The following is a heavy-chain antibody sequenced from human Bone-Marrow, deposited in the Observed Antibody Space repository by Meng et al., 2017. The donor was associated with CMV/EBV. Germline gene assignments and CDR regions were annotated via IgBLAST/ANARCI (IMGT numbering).Heavy chain of an antibody. CDR3: TTGLMLRGENSYYWRGFDS. CDR1: GVSLTDNC. CDR2: IKSKTDGGTT. D-gene: IGHD5-18*01. J-gene: IGHJ4*02. V-gene: IGHV3-15*01. Sequence: GESLKISCAASGVSLTDNCVSWVRQAPGKGLEWVGRIKSKTDGGTTDYAAPVKGRFSISRDDSKNTLYLQMNSLKTEDTAVYYCTTGLMLRGENSYYWRGFDSWGQGTLVTVSS.